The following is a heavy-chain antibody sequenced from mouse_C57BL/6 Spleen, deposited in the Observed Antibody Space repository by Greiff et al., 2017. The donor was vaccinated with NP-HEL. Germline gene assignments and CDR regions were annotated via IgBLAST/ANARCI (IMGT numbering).Heavy chain of an antibody. CDR1: GYTFTDYY. Sequence: EVKLVESGPVLVKPGASVKMSCKASGYTFTDYYMNWVKQSHGKSLEWIGVINPYNGGTSYNQKFKGKATLTVDKSSSTAYMELNSLTSEDSAVYYCARRATGTNYAMDYWGQGTSVTVSS. CDR3: ARRATGTNYAMDY. V-gene: IGHV1-19*01. J-gene: IGHJ4*01. D-gene: IGHD4-1*01. CDR2: INPYNGGT.